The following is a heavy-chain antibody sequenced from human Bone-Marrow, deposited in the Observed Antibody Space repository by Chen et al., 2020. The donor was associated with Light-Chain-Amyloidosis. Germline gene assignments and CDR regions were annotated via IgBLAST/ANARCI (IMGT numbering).Heavy chain of an antibody. CDR3: AKGHDYGDYGEYYFDY. CDR2: IRYDGSNK. Sequence: QVQLVESGGGVVQPGGSLRLSCAASGFTFSSDGIHWVRQAPGKGLEWVAFIRYDGSNKYYADSVKGRFTISRDNSKNTLYLQMNSLRAEDTALYYCAKGHDYGDYGEYYFDYWGQGTLVTVSS. D-gene: IGHD4-17*01. J-gene: IGHJ4*02. V-gene: IGHV3-30*02. CDR1: GFTFSSDG.